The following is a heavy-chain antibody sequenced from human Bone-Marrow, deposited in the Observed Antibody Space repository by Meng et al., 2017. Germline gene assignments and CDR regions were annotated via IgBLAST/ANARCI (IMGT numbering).Heavy chain of an antibody. D-gene: IGHD3-22*01. CDR3: ARDRELYDSIGYYLSGAFDI. CDR2: IYSGGST. J-gene: IGHJ3*02. V-gene: IGHV3-66*02. CDR1: GFTVSSNY. Sequence: GESLKISCAASGFTVSSNYMSWVRQAPGKGLEWVSIIYSGGSTYYADSVKGRFTLSRDNSKNTLYLQMNSLRAEDTAVYYCARDRELYDSIGYYLSGAFDIWGQGTMVTVSS.